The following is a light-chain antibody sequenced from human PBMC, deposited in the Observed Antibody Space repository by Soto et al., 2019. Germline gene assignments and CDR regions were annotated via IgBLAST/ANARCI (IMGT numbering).Light chain of an antibody. Sequence: QSVLTQPPSASGSPGQSVTISCTGTTSDIGAYNYVSCYQQRPGKAPKLIIYEVTRRPSGVPDRIFGPKYDTTASLTVSGLQAEDEADYYCSSFAGTNSFVFGTGTKVTVL. CDR1: TSDIGAYNY. J-gene: IGLJ1*01. CDR2: EVT. V-gene: IGLV2-8*01. CDR3: SSFAGTNSFV.